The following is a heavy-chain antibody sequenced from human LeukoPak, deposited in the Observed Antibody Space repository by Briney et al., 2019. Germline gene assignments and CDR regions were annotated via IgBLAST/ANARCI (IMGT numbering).Heavy chain of an antibody. V-gene: IGHV3-23*01. CDR3: ARDRSSGWSYGMDV. J-gene: IGHJ6*02. CDR2: ISISGDRT. CDR1: GFAFSSHA. D-gene: IGHD6-19*01. Sequence: QSGGSLRLSCAASGFAFSSHAMTWVRQAPGKGLEWVSAISISGDRTYYAHSVKGRFTISRDNSKNTVYLQMNSLRAEDTAVYYCARDRSSGWSYGMDVWGQGTTVTVAS.